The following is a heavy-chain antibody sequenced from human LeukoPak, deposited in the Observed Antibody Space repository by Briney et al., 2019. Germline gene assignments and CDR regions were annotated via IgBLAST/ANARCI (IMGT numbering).Heavy chain of an antibody. CDR2: IYYSGST. CDR3: ARDLVPGTY. CDR1: GGSISSYY. J-gene: IGHJ4*02. V-gene: IGHV4-59*01. D-gene: IGHD6-6*01. Sequence: PSETLSLTCTVSGGSISSYYWSWIRQPPGKGLEWTGYIYYSGSTNYNPSLKSRVTISVDTSKNQFSLKLSSVTAADTAVYYCARDLVPGTYWGQGTLVTVSS.